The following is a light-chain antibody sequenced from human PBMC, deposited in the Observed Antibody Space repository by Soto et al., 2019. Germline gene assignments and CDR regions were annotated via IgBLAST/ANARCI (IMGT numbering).Light chain of an antibody. V-gene: IGKV3-15*01. Sequence: EIVMTQSPATLSVSPGERATLSCRASQSVSSNLAWYQQKPGQAPRLLIYGASTGATGIPARFSGSGSGTEFTLTISILQSEDFAVYYCLQYNNWPRTFGQGTKVEIK. CDR2: GAS. CDR3: LQYNNWPRT. CDR1: QSVSSN. J-gene: IGKJ1*01.